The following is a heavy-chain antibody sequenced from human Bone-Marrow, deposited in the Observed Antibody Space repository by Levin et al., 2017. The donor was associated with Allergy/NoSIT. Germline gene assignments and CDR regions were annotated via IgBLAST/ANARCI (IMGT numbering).Heavy chain of an antibody. CDR1: GFSLTTDGMC. J-gene: IGHJ4*02. Sequence: SGPTLVKPTQTVTLTCTFSGFSLTTDGMCVSWIRQSPGKALEFLALIDWEDDKYYSTSLRTRLTISKDTSKNQVVLTMTNTEPVDTGTYYCARVDYYGSGRPSSHHTFDYWGQGTLVIVSA. CDR3: ARVDYYGSGRPSSHHTFDY. V-gene: IGHV2-70*12. CDR2: IDWEDDK. D-gene: IGHD3-10*01.